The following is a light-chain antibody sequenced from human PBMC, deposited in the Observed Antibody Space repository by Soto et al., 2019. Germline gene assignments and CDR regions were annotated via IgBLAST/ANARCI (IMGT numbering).Light chain of an antibody. CDR2: DAS. J-gene: IGKJ4*01. Sequence: EIVLTQSPATLSLSPGERATLSCRASQSVSSYLAWYQQKPGQAPRLLIYDASNRATGIPARFSGSGSGTDFTLTISSLEPEDFAVYYCQQRRGNTFGGGTKVDIK. CDR1: QSVSSY. CDR3: QQRRGNT. V-gene: IGKV3-11*01.